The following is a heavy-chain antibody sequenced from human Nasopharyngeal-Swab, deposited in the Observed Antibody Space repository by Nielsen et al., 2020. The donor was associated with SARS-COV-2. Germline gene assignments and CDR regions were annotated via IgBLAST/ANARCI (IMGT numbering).Heavy chain of an antibody. V-gene: IGHV1-8*03. Sequence: ASVKVSCKASAYTFTSYEINWVRQATGQGLEWMGWMNPNSDNKGYAQKFQGRVTITMNTSISTAYMELSSLRSEDTAVYYCARRRGYSAYDYGMDVWGQGTTVTVSS. D-gene: IGHD5-12*01. CDR2: MNPNSDNK. J-gene: IGHJ6*02. CDR3: ARRRGYSAYDYGMDV. CDR1: AYTFTSYE.